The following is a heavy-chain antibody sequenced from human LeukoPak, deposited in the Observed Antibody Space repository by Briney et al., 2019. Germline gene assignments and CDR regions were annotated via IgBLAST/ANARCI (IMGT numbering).Heavy chain of an antibody. CDR2: IYSKTNT. D-gene: IGHD2-2*01. Sequence: PGGSLRLSCAASGLSVRSNYMSWVRQAPGKGLEWVSIIYSKTNTRYADSVKGRFTISRDNSKNTLYLQMNSLRAEDTAVYYCAKTGDIVVVPAAPFDYWGQGTLVTVSS. J-gene: IGHJ4*02. CDR3: AKTGDIVVVPAAPFDY. CDR1: GLSVRSNY. V-gene: IGHV3-53*01.